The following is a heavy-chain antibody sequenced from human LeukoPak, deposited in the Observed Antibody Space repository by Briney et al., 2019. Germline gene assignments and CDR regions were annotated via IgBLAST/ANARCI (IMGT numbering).Heavy chain of an antibody. D-gene: IGHD3-3*01. CDR3: ATYFTNFWSGYYPSY. Sequence: PGGSLRLSCAASGFTFSTYWMSWVRQVPGKGLEWVANIKQDGSEKYYVDSVKGRFTISRDNAENSLYLQMNSLRAEDTAVYYCATYFTNFWSGYYPSYWGQGTLVTVSS. J-gene: IGHJ4*02. CDR1: GFTFSTYW. V-gene: IGHV3-7*05. CDR2: IKQDGSEK.